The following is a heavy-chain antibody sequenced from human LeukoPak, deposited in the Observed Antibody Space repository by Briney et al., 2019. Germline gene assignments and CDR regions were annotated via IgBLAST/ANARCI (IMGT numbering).Heavy chain of an antibody. D-gene: IGHD6-19*01. CDR2: MNPNSGNT. V-gene: IGHV1-8*01. Sequence: ASVKVSCKASGYTFTSYDINWVRQATGQGLEWMGWMNPNSGNTGYAQKFQGRVTMTRNTSISTAYMELSSLRSEDTAVYYCARAGYSSGRRINYYYYYYMDVWGKGTMVTISS. CDR1: GYTFTSYD. CDR3: ARAGYSSGRRINYYYYYYMDV. J-gene: IGHJ6*03.